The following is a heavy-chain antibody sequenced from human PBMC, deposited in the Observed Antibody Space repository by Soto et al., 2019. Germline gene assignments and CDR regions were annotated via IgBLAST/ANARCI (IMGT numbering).Heavy chain of an antibody. CDR2: IYPGDSDT. CDR1: GYSFTSYW. D-gene: IGHD5-12*01. Sequence: PGESLKISCKGSGYSFTSYWIGWVRQMPGKGLEWMGIIYPGDSDTRYSPSFQGQVTISADKSISTAYLQWSSLKASDTAMYYCASLTVIVAPLPRRASDISYQGPMVT. J-gene: IGHJ3*02. CDR3: ASLTVIVAPLPRRASDI. V-gene: IGHV5-51*01.